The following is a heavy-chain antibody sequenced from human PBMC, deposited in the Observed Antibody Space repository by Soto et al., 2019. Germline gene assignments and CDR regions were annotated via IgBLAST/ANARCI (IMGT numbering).Heavy chain of an antibody. CDR3: ARGGGTIFAPLP. CDR2: IDPNSGAT. CDR1: GYTFTGYY. Sequence: ASVKVSCKAFGYTFTGYYIHWVRQAPGQGLEWMAYIDPNSGATKYAQKFQGLVTLTRDTSIRTAYMELTSLRSDDTAVYYCARGGGTIFAPLPWAEGTLVTVSS. D-gene: IGHD1-1*01. V-gene: IGHV1-2*04. J-gene: IGHJ5*02.